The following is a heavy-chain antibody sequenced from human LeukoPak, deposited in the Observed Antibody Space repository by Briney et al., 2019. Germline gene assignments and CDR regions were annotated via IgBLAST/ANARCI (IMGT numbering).Heavy chain of an antibody. CDR3: ARFRSTYYDILTGFDY. J-gene: IGHJ4*02. V-gene: IGHV3-21*01. CDR1: GFTFSSYS. D-gene: IGHD3-9*01. Sequence: GGSLRLSCAASGFTFSSYSMNWVRQAPGKGLEWVSSISSSSSYIYYADSVKGRFTISRDNAKNSLYLQMNSLRAEDTAVYYCARFRSTYYDILTGFDYWGQGTLVTVSS. CDR2: ISSSSSYI.